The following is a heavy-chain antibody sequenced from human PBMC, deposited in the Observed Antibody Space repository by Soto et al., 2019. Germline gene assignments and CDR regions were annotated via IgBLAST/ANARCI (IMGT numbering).Heavy chain of an antibody. CDR1: GGSISSYY. CDR3: ARFFALSSSSRNYYYYGMDV. CDR2: IYYSGST. Sequence: PSETLSLTCTVSGGSISSYYWSWIRQPPWKGLEWIGYIYYSGSTNYNPSLKSRVTISVDTSKNQFSLKLSSVTAADTAVYYCARFFALSSSSRNYYYYGMDVWGQGTTVTVSS. J-gene: IGHJ6*02. D-gene: IGHD6-6*01. V-gene: IGHV4-59*01.